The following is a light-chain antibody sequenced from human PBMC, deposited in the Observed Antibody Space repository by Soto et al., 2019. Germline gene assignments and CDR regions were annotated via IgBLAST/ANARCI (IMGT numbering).Light chain of an antibody. CDR1: QSVDTF. CDR2: GAS. J-gene: IGKJ4*01. V-gene: IGKV3-11*01. CDR3: HQHSDWPLT. Sequence: DIVMTQSPVLFSVSPGERASPSRRASQSVDTFLAWFQHKPGQAPRLLIFGASTRATGIPARFSGSGSGTDFTLTISSLEPEDFAVYYCHQHSDWPLTFGAGTKVDIK.